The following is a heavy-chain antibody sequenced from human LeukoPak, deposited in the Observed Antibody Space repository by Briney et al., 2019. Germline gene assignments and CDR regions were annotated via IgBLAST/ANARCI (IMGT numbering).Heavy chain of an antibody. D-gene: IGHD2-21*01. CDR2: INPNSGGT. J-gene: IGHJ4*02. Sequence: ASVKVSCKASGYTFTGYYMHWVRQAPGQGLEWMGWINPNSGGTNYAQKFQGRVTMTRDTSISTAYMELSRLRSDDTAVYYCARGSGVGGILWFTFDYWGQGTLVTVSS. CDR3: ARGSGVGGILWFTFDY. CDR1: GYTFTGYY. V-gene: IGHV1-2*02.